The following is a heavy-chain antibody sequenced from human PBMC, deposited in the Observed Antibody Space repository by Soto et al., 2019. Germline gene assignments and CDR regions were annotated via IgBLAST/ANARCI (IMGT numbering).Heavy chain of an antibody. V-gene: IGHV3-23*01. Sequence: GGSLRLSCAASGFTFRNYAMNWVRQAPGKGLEWVSGISVSGGSTYYADSVKGRFTVSRDNSKNTVFLQMNSLRAEDTAVYFCAKDQAVAGHQFDYWGQGTLVTVSS. CDR2: ISVSGGST. CDR1: GFTFRNYA. CDR3: AKDQAVAGHQFDY. J-gene: IGHJ4*02. D-gene: IGHD6-19*01.